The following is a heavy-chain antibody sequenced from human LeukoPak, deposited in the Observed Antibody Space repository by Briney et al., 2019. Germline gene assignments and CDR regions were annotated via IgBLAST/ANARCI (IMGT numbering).Heavy chain of an antibody. CDR3: ARQKKNYFDY. CDR2: MYYSGST. CDR1: GGSISSSTYY. V-gene: IGHV4-39*01. J-gene: IGHJ4*02. Sequence: SETLSLTCTVSGGSISSSTYYWGWVRQPPGKGLEWIGSMYYSGSTYYNPSLKSRVTISVDTSKNQFSLKLSSVTAADTAVYYCARQKKNYFDYWGQGTLVTVSS.